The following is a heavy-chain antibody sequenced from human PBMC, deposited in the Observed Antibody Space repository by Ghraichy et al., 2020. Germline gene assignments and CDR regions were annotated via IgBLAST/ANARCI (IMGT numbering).Heavy chain of an antibody. CDR1: GGSFSGYY. CDR3: ARSPSRQTANFDC. CDR2: IDHSGST. D-gene: IGHD2-21*02. V-gene: IGHV4-34*01. Sequence: SETLSLTCAVSGGSFSGYYWNWIRQPPGKGLEWIGEIDHSGSTNNNPSLKSRVSYSLDTSKNQFSLQLRSVTAADTAIYYCARSPSRQTANFDCWGQGVLVTVSS. J-gene: IGHJ4*02.